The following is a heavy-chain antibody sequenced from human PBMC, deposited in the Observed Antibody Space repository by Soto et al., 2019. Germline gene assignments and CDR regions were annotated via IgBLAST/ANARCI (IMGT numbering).Heavy chain of an antibody. J-gene: IGHJ4*02. CDR2: IYHSGNT. D-gene: IGHD3-10*01. CDR1: GGSISSGGYS. CDR3: ARDGGESSDGLYYFDS. Sequence: SETLSFTCAVSGGSISSGGYSWSWIRQPPGKGLEWIGYIYHSGNTDYNPSLKSRLAISIDTSKNQFSLKLSSVTDAATAVYFCARDGGESSDGLYYFDSWGQGSLVTVSS. V-gene: IGHV4-30-2*05.